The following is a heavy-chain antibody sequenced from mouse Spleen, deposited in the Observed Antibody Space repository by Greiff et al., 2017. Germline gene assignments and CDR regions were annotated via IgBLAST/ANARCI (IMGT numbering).Heavy chain of an antibody. J-gene: IGHJ4*01. CDR2: ISSGSSTI. D-gene: IGHD1-1*01. V-gene: IGHV5-17*01. CDR1: GFTFSDYG. CDR3: ARPGTTVVARGAMDY. Sequence: EVKVVESGGGLVKPGGSLKLSCAASGFTFSDYGMHWVRQAPEKGLEWVAYISSGSSTIYYADTVKGRFTISRDNAKNTLFLQMTSLRSEDTAMYYCARPGTTVVARGAMDYWGQGTSVTVSS.